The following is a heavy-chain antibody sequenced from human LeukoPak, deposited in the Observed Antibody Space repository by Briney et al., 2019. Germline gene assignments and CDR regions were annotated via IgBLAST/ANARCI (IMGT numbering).Heavy chain of an antibody. CDR1: GGSISSYY. CDR2: INHSGST. J-gene: IGHJ4*02. D-gene: IGHD1-26*01. V-gene: IGHV4-34*01. Sequence: SETLSLTCTVSGGSISSYYWSWIRQPPGKGLEWIGEINHSGSTNYNPSLKSRVTISVDTSKNQFSLKLSSVTAADTAVYYCTRGASFNFDYWGQGTLVTVSS. CDR3: TRGASFNFDY.